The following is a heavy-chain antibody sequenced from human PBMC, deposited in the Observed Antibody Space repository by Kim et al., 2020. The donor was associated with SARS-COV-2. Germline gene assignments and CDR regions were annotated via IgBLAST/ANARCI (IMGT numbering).Heavy chain of an antibody. D-gene: IGHD1-7*01. J-gene: IGHJ4*02. CDR2: IFGTA. Sequence: IFGTANYAQKFQGRVTITADESTSTAYMELSSLRSEDTAVYYCARTGTTNWGQGTLVTVSS. CDR3: ARTGTTN. V-gene: IGHV1-69*01.